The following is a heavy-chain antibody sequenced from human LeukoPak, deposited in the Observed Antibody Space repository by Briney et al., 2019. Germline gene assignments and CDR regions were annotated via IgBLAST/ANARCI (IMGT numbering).Heavy chain of an antibody. CDR2: IYYSGSA. V-gene: IGHV4-31*03. D-gene: IGHD5-24*01. CDR1: GGSISSGGYY. CDR3: ASRRDGYNTIDY. J-gene: IGHJ4*02. Sequence: PSETLSLTCTVSGGSISSGGYYWSWIRQHPGKGLEWIGYIYYSGSAYYNPSLKSRVTLSVDTSKNQFSLKLSSVTAADTAVYYCASRRDGYNTIDYWGQGTLVTVSS.